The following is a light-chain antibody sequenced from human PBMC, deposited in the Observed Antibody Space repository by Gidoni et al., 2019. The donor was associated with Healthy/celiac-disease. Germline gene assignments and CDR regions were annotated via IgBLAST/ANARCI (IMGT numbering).Light chain of an antibody. CDR2: LGS. V-gene: IGKV2-28*01. J-gene: IGKJ2*02. Sequence: DIVMTQSPLSLPVTPGEPASISCRSSQSLLHSNGYNYLDCYLRKPGQSPQLLIYLGSNRASGVPDRFSGSGSGTDFTLKISRVEAEDVGVYYCMQALQTRTFGQGTKLEIK. CDR3: MQALQTRT. CDR1: QSLLHSNGYNY.